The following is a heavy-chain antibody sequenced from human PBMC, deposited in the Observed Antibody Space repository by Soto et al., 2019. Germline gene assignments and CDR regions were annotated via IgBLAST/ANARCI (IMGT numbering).Heavy chain of an antibody. J-gene: IGHJ6*02. D-gene: IGHD2-15*01. CDR1: GFSLSTSGVG. CDR3: AYLPCSGGSCYWFSYSGMDV. Sequence: QITLKESGPTLVKPTQTLTLTCTFSGFSLSTSGVGVAWIRQPPGKALEWLALIYWDDDKRYRPSLETRLTVXXXTXXNQVVPSMTNMDSVDTATYYCAYLPCSGGSCYWFSYSGMDVWGQGTTVTVSS. CDR2: IYWDDDK. V-gene: IGHV2-5*02.